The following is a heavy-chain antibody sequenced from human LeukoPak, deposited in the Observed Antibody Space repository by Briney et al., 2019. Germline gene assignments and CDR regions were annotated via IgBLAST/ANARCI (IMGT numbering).Heavy chain of an antibody. Sequence: GGSLRLSCAASGFTFSSYSMNWVRQAPGKGLEWVSSISSSSSYIYYADSVKGRFTISRDNSKNTLDLQMNSLRVEDTAVYYCAKNSLRNSDYWGQGTLVTVSS. V-gene: IGHV3-21*01. D-gene: IGHD4-17*01. CDR1: GFTFSSYS. CDR2: ISSSSSYI. CDR3: AKNSLRNSDY. J-gene: IGHJ4*02.